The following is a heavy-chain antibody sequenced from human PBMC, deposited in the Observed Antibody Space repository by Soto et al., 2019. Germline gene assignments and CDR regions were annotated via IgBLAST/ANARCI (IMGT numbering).Heavy chain of an antibody. Sequence: SETLSLTCTVSGGSISSGDYYWSWIRQYPGKGLEWIGYIFYSGTTYYNPSLKSRITINPDTSNNQFSLHLSSVTPDDTAVYYCVRLIGNSWLDSWGQGTPVTVSS. CDR3: VRLIGNSWLDS. J-gene: IGHJ5*01. CDR2: IFYSGTT. V-gene: IGHV4-30-4*08. CDR1: GGSISSGDYY. D-gene: IGHD2-8*01.